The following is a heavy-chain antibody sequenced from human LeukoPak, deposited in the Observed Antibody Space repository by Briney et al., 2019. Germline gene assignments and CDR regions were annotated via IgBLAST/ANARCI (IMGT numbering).Heavy chain of an antibody. D-gene: IGHD3-10*01. Sequence: PSETLSLNCAVYSWTISGYYWSRLRQPPGKGLEWIGEINHSGSTNYNPSLKSRVTISVDTSKNQCSLKLSSVSAAHTAVYYCARRGCYCGSGSYYRSNYFDYWGQGTLVTVSS. CDR2: INHSGST. V-gene: IGHV4-34*01. CDR1: SWTISGYY. CDR3: ARRGCYCGSGSYYRSNYFDY. J-gene: IGHJ4*02.